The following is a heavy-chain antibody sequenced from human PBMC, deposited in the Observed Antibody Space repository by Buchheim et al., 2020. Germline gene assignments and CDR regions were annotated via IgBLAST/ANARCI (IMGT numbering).Heavy chain of an antibody. D-gene: IGHD3-9*01. CDR2: ISYDGSNK. CDR1: GFTFSSYA. V-gene: IGHV3-30*04. CDR3: ARDFTIFSLVPDY. Sequence: QVQLVESGGGVVQPGRSLRLSCAASGFTFSSYAMHWVRQAPGKGLEWVAVISYDGSNKYYADSVKGRFTISRDNSKNTPYLQMNSLRAEYTAVYYCARDFTIFSLVPDYWGQGTL. J-gene: IGHJ4*02.